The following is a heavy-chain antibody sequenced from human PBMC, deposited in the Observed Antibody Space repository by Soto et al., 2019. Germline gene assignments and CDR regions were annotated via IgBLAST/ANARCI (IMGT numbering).Heavy chain of an antibody. Sequence: GASVKVSCKASGYTFTSYDINWVRQATGQGLEWMGWMNPNSGNTGYAQKFQGRVTMTTDTSTSTAYMELRSLRSDDTAVYYCAREGYCISTSCYASALDYWGQGTLVTVSS. CDR2: MNPNSGNT. CDR1: GYTFTSYD. CDR3: AREGYCISTSCYASALDY. J-gene: IGHJ4*02. V-gene: IGHV1-8*01. D-gene: IGHD2-2*01.